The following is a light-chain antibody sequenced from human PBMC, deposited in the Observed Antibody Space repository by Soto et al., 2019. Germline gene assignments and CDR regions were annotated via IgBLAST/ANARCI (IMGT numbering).Light chain of an antibody. Sequence: EIVLPQSPATLSLSPGERSTLSRRASQSVSSYLAWYQQKPGQAPRLLIYDASNRATGIPARFSGSGSGTDFTLTISSLEPEDFAVYYCKKRSNWPITFGQGTRLEIK. CDR1: QSVSSY. V-gene: IGKV3-11*01. CDR2: DAS. CDR3: KKRSNWPIT. J-gene: IGKJ5*01.